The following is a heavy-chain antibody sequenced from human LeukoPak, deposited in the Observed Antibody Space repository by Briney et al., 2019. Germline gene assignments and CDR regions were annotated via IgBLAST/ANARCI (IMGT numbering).Heavy chain of an antibody. Sequence: GGSLRLSGAASGFTLSTYWLSWVRQAPGKGLEGVANTKEDGSEKQYVVSVKGRFTISRDNAKNSLSLQMNSLRAEDTAVYYWAREARTERDAFEIWGQGTMVTVSS. CDR3: AREARTERDAFEI. J-gene: IGHJ3*02. CDR1: GFTLSTYW. CDR2: TKEDGSEK. D-gene: IGHD1-1*01. V-gene: IGHV3-7*01.